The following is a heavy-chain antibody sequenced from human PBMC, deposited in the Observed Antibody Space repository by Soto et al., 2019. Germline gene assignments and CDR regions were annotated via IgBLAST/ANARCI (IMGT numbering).Heavy chain of an antibody. Sequence: QVQLVQSGAEVKKPGSSVKVSCQASGGTFSSYTISWVRQAPGQGLEWMGRIIPILGIANYAQKFQGRVTITADKSTSTAYMELSSLRSEDTAVYYCARGDCSGGSCYSGNYWGQGTLVTVSS. CDR1: GGTFSSYT. D-gene: IGHD2-15*01. CDR2: IIPILGIA. V-gene: IGHV1-69*02. J-gene: IGHJ4*02. CDR3: ARGDCSGGSCYSGNY.